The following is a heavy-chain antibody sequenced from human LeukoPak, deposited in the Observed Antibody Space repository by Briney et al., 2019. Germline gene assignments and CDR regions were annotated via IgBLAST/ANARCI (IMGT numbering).Heavy chain of an antibody. CDR1: GFTFSSYW. J-gene: IGHJ3*02. D-gene: IGHD6-19*01. Sequence: GGSLRLSCAASGFTFSSYWMSWVRRAPGKGLEWVANIKQDGSEKYYVDSVKGRFTISRDNAKNSLYLQMNSLRAEDTAVYYCASEKAGDDAFDIWGQGTMVTVSS. CDR3: ASEKAGDDAFDI. V-gene: IGHV3-7*01. CDR2: IKQDGSEK.